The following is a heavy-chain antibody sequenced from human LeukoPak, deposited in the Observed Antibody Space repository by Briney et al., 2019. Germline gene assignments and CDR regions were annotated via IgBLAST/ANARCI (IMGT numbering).Heavy chain of an antibody. CDR1: GFTFSSYG. Sequence: PGGSLRLSCAASGFTFSSYGMRWVRQAPGKGLEWVAFIRYDGSNKYYADSVKGRFTISRDNSKNTLYLQMNSLRAEDTAVYYCAKWSGYGSGSYYNGLDYWGQGTLVTVSS. J-gene: IGHJ4*02. CDR2: IRYDGSNK. V-gene: IGHV3-30*02. CDR3: AKWSGYGSGSYYNGLDY. D-gene: IGHD3-10*01.